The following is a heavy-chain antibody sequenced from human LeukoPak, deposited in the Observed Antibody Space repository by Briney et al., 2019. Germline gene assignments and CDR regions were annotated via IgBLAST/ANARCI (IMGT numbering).Heavy chain of an antibody. D-gene: IGHD3-22*01. V-gene: IGHV4-4*02. CDR3: ARLQYSGYYRYFDY. J-gene: IGHJ4*02. Sequence: SSETLSLTCAVSGVSISSSNWWSWVRQPPGKGLEWIGEIYHSGSTNYNPSLKSRVTISVDKSKNQFSLKLSSVTAADTAVYYCARLQYSGYYRYFDYWGQGTLVTVSS. CDR2: IYHSGST. CDR1: GVSISSSNW.